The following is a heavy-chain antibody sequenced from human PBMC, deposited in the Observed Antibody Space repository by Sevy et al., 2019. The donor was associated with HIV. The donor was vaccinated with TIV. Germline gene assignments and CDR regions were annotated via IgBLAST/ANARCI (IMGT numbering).Heavy chain of an antibody. J-gene: IGHJ4*02. CDR2: ISYDGTYK. CDR3: ARVAVSYCTNDCYHRFDY. Sequence: GGSLRLSCAVSGFSFSHYAFHWVRQAPGKGLEWVSLISYDGTYKYYADSVKGRFTISRDNSKNTLYLQMNSLRGNDTAVYYCARVAVSYCTNDCYHRFDYWGPGALVTVYS. V-gene: IGHV3-30-3*01. CDR1: GFSFSHYA. D-gene: IGHD2-8*01.